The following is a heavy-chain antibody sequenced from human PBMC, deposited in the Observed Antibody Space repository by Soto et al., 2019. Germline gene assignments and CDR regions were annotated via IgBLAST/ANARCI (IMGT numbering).Heavy chain of an antibody. Sequence: GASVKVSCKASGFTFTSSAVQWVRQARGQRLEWIGWIVVGSGNTNYAQKFQERVTITRDMSTSTAYMELSSLRSEDTAVYYCAATRCTSTTSYTHYYYGIDVYDKETTVTVSS. J-gene: IGHJ6*04. CDR3: AATRCTSTTSYTHYYYGIDV. CDR2: IVVGSGNT. V-gene: IGHV1-58*01. D-gene: IGHD2-2*02. CDR1: GFTFTSSA.